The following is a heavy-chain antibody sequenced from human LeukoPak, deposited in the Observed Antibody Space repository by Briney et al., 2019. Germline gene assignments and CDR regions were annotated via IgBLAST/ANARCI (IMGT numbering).Heavy chain of an antibody. V-gene: IGHV1-3*01. CDR3: ARGAAGSHYWFFDL. CDR1: GYTFTNNA. CDR2: INAESHKT. D-gene: IGHD3-16*01. Sequence: ASVKVSFKASGYTFTNNAIHWVRQAPGQSLEWMGWINAESHKTKSAQKFQTRLSITTDTSASTVYMELSSLTSEDMAVYYCARGAAGSHYWFFDLWGRGTLLTVSS. J-gene: IGHJ2*01.